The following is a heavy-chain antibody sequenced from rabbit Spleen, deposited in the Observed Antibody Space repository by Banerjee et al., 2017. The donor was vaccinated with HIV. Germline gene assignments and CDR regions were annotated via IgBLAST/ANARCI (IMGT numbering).Heavy chain of an antibody. J-gene: IGHJ4*01. CDR1: GFSFSTNYW. CDR2: IYGGSSGST. Sequence: QSLEESGGDLVKPGASLTLTCTASGFSFSTNYWICWVRQALGKGLEWIACIYGGSSGSTYSASWAKGRFTISKTSSSTVTLQMTSLTAADTATYFCARGVYDDYDTYHFDLWRQAPLVSVS. V-gene: IGHV1S40*01. CDR3: ARGVYDDYDTYHFDL. D-gene: IGHD2-1*01.